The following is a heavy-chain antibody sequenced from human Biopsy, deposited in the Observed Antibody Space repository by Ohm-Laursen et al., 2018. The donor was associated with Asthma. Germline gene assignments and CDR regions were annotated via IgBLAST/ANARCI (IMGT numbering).Heavy chain of an antibody. Sequence: TQTLTLTGTFSGFSLSKSGVGVGWIRLPPREAPDWLALIYWNGDTHYNPALRSRLTITKDTSRKQVVLAMSNTDTVDTGTYFCARAERRVEFSYFDNWGLGTLVYVSS. J-gene: IGHJ4*01. CDR1: GFSLSKSGVG. D-gene: IGHD1-1*01. CDR2: IYWNGDT. V-gene: IGHV2-5*01. CDR3: ARAERRVEFSYFDN.